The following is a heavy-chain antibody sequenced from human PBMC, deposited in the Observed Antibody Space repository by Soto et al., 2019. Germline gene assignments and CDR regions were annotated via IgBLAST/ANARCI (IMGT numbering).Heavy chain of an antibody. V-gene: IGHV4-34*01. CDR3: ARGGKHLAPPGY. CDR1: GGSFSGYY. CDR2: ISHSGRT. J-gene: IGHJ4*02. Sequence: QVQLQQWGAGLLKPSETLSLTCAVYGGSFSGYYWNWIRQPPGKGLEWIGEISHSGRTNDNPSLKSRVTISVDTSKNQLSLKLSSVTAADTAVYYCARGGKHLAPPGYWGQGTLVTVSS.